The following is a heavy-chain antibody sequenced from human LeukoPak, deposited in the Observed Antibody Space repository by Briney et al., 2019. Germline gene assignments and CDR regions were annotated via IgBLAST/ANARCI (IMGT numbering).Heavy chain of an antibody. D-gene: IGHD3-10*01. V-gene: IGHV3-53*01. CDR3: ARDQATMIRNGFDV. CDR1: GFAFSSFG. CDR2: IYGGGKT. Sequence: PGKSLRLSCAASGFAFSSFGMHWVRQAPGKGLEWVSVIYGGGKTYYADSVKGRFTLSRDNSKNMLFLQMNGLRVEDTAVYYCARDQATMIRNGFDVWGQGTTVTVSS. J-gene: IGHJ6*02.